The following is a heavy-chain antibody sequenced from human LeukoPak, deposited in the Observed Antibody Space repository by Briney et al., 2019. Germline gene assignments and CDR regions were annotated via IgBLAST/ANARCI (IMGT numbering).Heavy chain of an antibody. Sequence: GGSLRLSCAASGFTFSSYAMSWVRLAPGKGLEWVSAISGSGGSTYYADSVKGRFTISRDNSKNTLYLQMNSLRAEDTAVYYCAKVTIARFGELCFDYWGQGTLVTVSS. J-gene: IGHJ4*02. CDR1: GFTFSSYA. V-gene: IGHV3-23*01. D-gene: IGHD3-10*01. CDR3: AKVTIARFGELCFDY. CDR2: ISGSGGST.